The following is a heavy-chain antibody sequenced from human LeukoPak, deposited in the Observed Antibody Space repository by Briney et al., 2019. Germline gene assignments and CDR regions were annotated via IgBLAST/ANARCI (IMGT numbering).Heavy chain of an antibody. CDR3: ATDRIDYGSGRRCYMDV. V-gene: IGHV1-69-2*01. CDR2: VDPEDGET. Sequence: ASVKISCKASGYTFSDHYMHWVRQATGKGLEWMGRVDPEDGETIYAENFHGRVIITADTSTNTAYMELSSLRSEDTAVYYCATDRIDYGSGRRCYMDVWGKGTTVTVSS. CDR1: GYTFSDHY. D-gene: IGHD3-10*01. J-gene: IGHJ6*03.